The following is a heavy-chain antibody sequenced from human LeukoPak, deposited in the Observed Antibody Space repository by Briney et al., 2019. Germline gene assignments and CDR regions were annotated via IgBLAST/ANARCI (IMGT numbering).Heavy chain of an antibody. Sequence: SETLSLTCTVSGGPISSYYWSWIRQPPGKGLEWIGYIYYSGSTNYNPSLKSRVTISVDTSKNQFSLKLSSVTAADTAVYYCASGKYYYDSSGYYYFDYWGQGTLVTVSS. CDR1: GGPISSYY. V-gene: IGHV4-59*01. D-gene: IGHD3-22*01. J-gene: IGHJ4*02. CDR2: IYYSGST. CDR3: ASGKYYYDSSGYYYFDY.